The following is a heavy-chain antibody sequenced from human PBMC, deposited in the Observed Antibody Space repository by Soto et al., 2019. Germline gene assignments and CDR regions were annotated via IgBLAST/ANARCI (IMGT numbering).Heavy chain of an antibody. CDR3: ARGEAYCSSTSCYTYYYYYYGMDV. J-gene: IGHJ6*02. D-gene: IGHD2-2*02. CDR2: INPNSGGT. Sequence: ASVKVSCKASGYTFTGYYMHWVRQAPGQGLEWMGWINPNSGGTNYAQKFQGWVTMTRDTSISTAYMELSRLRSDDTAVYYCARGEAYCSSTSCYTYYYYYYGMDVWGQGTTVTVSS. V-gene: IGHV1-2*04. CDR1: GYTFTGYY.